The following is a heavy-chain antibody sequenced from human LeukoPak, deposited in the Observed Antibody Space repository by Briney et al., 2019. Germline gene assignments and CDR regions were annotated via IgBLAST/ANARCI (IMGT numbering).Heavy chain of an antibody. J-gene: IGHJ4*02. Sequence: GGSLRLSCAASGFTLSSYWMSWVRQAPGKGLERVANIKQDGSEKYYVDSVKGRFTISRDNAKNSLYLQMNSLRAEDTAVYYCARDPQGYSGYDRDYWGQGTLVTVSS. V-gene: IGHV3-7*03. CDR2: IKQDGSEK. D-gene: IGHD5-12*01. CDR3: ARDPQGYSGYDRDY. CDR1: GFTLSSYW.